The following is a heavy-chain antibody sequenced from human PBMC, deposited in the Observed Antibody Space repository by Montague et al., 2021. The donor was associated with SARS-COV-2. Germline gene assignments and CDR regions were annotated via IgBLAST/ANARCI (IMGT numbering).Heavy chain of an antibody. CDR3: AGISQYSYGIYYYGMDV. J-gene: IGHJ6*02. V-gene: IGHV4-59*01. Sequence: SKTLSLTCTVSGGSITSYYWSWIRQPPGKGLEWIAYIYYSGSTXXXPSXXXRVTISVDTSKNQFSLKLSSVTAADTAVYYCAGISQYSYGIYYYGMDVWGQGTTVTVSS. CDR1: GGSITSYY. CDR2: IYYSGST. D-gene: IGHD5-18*01.